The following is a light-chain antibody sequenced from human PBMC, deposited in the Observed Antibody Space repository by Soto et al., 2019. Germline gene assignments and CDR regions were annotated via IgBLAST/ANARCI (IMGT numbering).Light chain of an antibody. CDR3: NSYTSSSTMV. J-gene: IGLJ2*01. V-gene: IGLV2-14*01. CDR2: EVS. Sequence: QSALTQPASVSGSPGQSITISCTGTSSDVGGYNYVSWYQQHPGKVPKLMIYEVSTRPSEVSNRFSGSKSGNTASLTISGLEAEEEADYYCNSYTSSSTMVFGGGTKLTVL. CDR1: SSDVGGYNY.